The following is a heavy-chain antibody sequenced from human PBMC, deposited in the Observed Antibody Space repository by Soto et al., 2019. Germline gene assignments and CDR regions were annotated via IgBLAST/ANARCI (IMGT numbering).Heavy chain of an antibody. Sequence: QPGGSLRLSCAASGFTFSSYAMHWVRQAPGKGLEWVAVISYDGSNKYYADSVKGRFTISRDNSKNTLYLQMNSLRAEDTAVYYCARDGRTTVTTENAFDIWGQGTMVTVSS. J-gene: IGHJ3*02. CDR3: ARDGRTTVTTENAFDI. V-gene: IGHV3-30-3*01. CDR2: ISYDGSNK. D-gene: IGHD4-17*01. CDR1: GFTFSSYA.